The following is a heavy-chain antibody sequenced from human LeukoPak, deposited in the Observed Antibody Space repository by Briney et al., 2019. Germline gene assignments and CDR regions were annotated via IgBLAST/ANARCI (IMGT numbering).Heavy chain of an antibody. V-gene: IGHV4-31*03. CDR2: IYYSGST. D-gene: IGHD2-15*01. CDR3: ARGYCSGGSCYSFGYAFDI. J-gene: IGHJ3*02. CDR1: GGSISSGGYY. Sequence: SETQSLTCTVSGGSISSGGYYWSWIRQHPGKGLEWIVYIYYSGSTYYNPSLKSRVTISVDTSKNQFSLKLSSVTAADTAVYYCARGYCSGGSCYSFGYAFDIWGQGTMVTVSS.